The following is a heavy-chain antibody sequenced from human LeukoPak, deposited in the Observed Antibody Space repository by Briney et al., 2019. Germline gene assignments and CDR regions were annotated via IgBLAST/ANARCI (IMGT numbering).Heavy chain of an antibody. CDR3: AKDPRSELGTGYFDY. V-gene: IGHV3-9*01. CDR2: ISWNSGSI. Sequence: GGSLRLSCAASGFTFDDYAMHWVRHAPGKGLEWVSGISWNSGSIGYADSVKGRFTISRDNAKNSLYLQMNSLRAEDTALYYCAKDPRSELGTGYFDYWGQGALVTVSS. CDR1: GFTFDDYA. J-gene: IGHJ4*02. D-gene: IGHD7-27*01.